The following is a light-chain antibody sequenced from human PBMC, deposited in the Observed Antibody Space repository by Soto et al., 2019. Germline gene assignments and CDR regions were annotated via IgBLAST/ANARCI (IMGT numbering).Light chain of an antibody. Sequence: QSALTQPASVSGSPGQSITISCTGTSSDVGAYNYVSWYQQQPGKAPKIIISEVTNRPSGVSDRFSGSKSGDTASLTISWLQAEDEADYYCSSYTTINTRVFGTGTKVTVL. J-gene: IGLJ1*01. CDR2: EVT. V-gene: IGLV2-14*01. CDR1: SSDVGAYNY. CDR3: SSYTTINTRV.